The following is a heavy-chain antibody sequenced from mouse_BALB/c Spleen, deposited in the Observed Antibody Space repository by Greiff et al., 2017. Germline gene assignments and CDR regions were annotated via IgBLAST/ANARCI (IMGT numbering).Heavy chain of an antibody. J-gene: IGHJ4*01. V-gene: IGHV5-17*02. CDR2: ISSGSSTI. CDR3: AREGYAMDY. CDR1: GFTFSSFG. Sequence: DVQLVESGGGLVQPGGSRKLSCAASGFTFSSFGMHWVRQAPEKGLEWVAYISSGSSTIYYADTVKGRFTISRDNPKNTLFLQMTSLRSEDTAMYYCAREGYAMDYWGQGTSVTVSS.